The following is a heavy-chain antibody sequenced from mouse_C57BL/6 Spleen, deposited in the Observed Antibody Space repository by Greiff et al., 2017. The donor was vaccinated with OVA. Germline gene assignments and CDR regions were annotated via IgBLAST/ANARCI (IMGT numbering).Heavy chain of an antibody. CDR3: ARDQRRTAQAVDY. V-gene: IGHV3-6*01. J-gene: IGHJ2*01. D-gene: IGHD3-2*02. CDR1: GYSLTSGSY. CDR2: ISYDGSN. Sequence: EVKLQESGPGLVKPSQSLSLTCSVTGYSLTSGSYWNWLRPFPGNKLEWMGYISYDGSNNYNPSLNNRISLHRDRSKNQYCRKGKSVTTEDTATYYRARDQRRTAQAVDYWGQGTTLTVSS.